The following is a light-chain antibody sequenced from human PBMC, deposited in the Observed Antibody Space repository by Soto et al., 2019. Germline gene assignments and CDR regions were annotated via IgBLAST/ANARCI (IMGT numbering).Light chain of an antibody. CDR3: SSYTSSSFVV. CDR1: SSDVGSYNR. CDR2: EVS. J-gene: IGLJ2*01. Sequence: QSVLTQPPSVSGSPGQSVTISCTGTSSDVGSYNRVSWYQQPPGTAPKLMIYEVSNRPSGVPDRFSGSKSGNTASLTISGLQDEDEADYYCSSYTSSSFVVFGGGTKLTVL. V-gene: IGLV2-18*02.